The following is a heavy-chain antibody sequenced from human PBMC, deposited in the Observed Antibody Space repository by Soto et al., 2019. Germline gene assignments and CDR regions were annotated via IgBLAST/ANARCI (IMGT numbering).Heavy chain of an antibody. CDR3: ATFSGYSYGYFAVYYYYGMDV. J-gene: IGHJ6*02. V-gene: IGHV3-23*01. CDR1: GFTFSSYA. CDR2: ISGSGGST. Sequence: PGGSLRLSCAASGFTFSSYAMSWVRQAPGKGLEWVSAISGSGGSTYYADSVKGRFTISRDNSKNTLYLQMNSLRAEDTAVYYCATFSGYSYGYFAVYYYYGMDVWGQGTTVTAP. D-gene: IGHD5-18*01.